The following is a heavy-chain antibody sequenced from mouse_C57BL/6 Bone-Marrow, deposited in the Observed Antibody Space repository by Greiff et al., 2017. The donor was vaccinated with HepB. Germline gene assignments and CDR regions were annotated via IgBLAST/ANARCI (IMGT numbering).Heavy chain of an antibody. CDR2: IYPRSGNT. D-gene: IGHD1-1*01. V-gene: IGHV1-81*01. CDR1: GYTFTSYG. CDR3: ARSDYGSSYWYFDV. Sequence: QVQLQQSGAELARPGASVKLSCKASGYTFTSYGISWVKQRTGQGLEWIGEIYPRSGNTYYNEKFKGKATLTADKSSSTAYMELRILTSEDSAVYFCARSDYGSSYWYFDVWGTGTTVTVSS. J-gene: IGHJ1*03.